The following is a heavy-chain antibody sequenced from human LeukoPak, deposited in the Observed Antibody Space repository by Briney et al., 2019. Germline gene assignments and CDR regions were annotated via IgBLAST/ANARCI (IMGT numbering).Heavy chain of an antibody. D-gene: IGHD6-19*01. CDR1: GGSFSGYY. CDR3: ATPYSSGWYGDDSFDI. J-gene: IGHJ3*02. V-gene: IGHV4-59*10. CDR2: MYSNGST. Sequence: SETLSLTCAVYGGSFSGYYWSWIRQPAGKGLEWIGRMYSNGSTNYNPSLKSRVTMSLDTSKNQFSLKLSSVTAADTAIYYCATPYSSGWYGDDSFDIWGQGTMVTVSS.